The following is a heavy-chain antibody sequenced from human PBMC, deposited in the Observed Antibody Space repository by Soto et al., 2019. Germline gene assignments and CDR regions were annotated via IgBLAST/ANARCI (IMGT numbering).Heavy chain of an antibody. J-gene: IGHJ4*02. V-gene: IGHV3-23*01. Sequence: PGGSLRLSCAASGFTFSSYAMNWVRQAPGKGLEWVSAISPGGGSPYYTDSVKGRFTISRDNSKNTLYLQMNSLRAEDTAVYYCAKQIPAAGSDYWGQGTLVNVSS. CDR3: AKQIPAAGSDY. CDR1: GFTFSSYA. D-gene: IGHD6-13*01. CDR2: ISPGGGSP.